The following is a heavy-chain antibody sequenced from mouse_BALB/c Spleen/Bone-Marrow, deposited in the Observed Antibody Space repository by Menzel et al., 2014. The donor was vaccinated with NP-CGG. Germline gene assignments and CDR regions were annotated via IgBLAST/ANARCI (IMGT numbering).Heavy chain of an antibody. V-gene: IGHV1-76*01. Sequence: SGAELVRPGASVKLSRKTSGYIFTSYWIHWVKQRSGQGLEWIARIYPGSGSTYYNEKFEGKATLTADKPSSTAYMQLSSLKSEDSAVYFCASGVTTGWFVYWGQGTLVTVSA. D-gene: IGHD2-2*01. CDR1: GYIFTSYW. CDR3: ASGVTTGWFVY. J-gene: IGHJ3*01. CDR2: IYPGSGST.